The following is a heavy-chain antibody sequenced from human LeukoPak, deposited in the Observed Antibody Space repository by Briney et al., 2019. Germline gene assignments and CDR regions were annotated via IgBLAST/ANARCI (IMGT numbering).Heavy chain of an antibody. CDR2: INHSGST. CDR1: DVSFSGYY. V-gene: IGHV4-34*01. J-gene: IGHJ4*02. CDR3: ARGGDVVRGVPDY. D-gene: IGHD3-10*01. Sequence: SETLSLTCGVYDVSFSGYYWSWIRQPPGKGLEWIGEINHSGSTKYNPSLKSRVTMSVDTSKNQISLNLSSVAAADTAVYYCARGGDVVRGVPDYWGQGTLVTVSS.